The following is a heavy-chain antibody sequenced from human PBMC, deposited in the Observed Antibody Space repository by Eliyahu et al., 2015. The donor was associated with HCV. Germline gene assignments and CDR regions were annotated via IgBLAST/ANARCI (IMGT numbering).Heavy chain of an antibody. Sequence: QVTLRESGPALVKPTQTLTLTCTFSGFSLSTSGMCVSWIRQPPGKALEWLALIDWDDDKYYSTSLKTRLTISKDTSKNQVVLTMTNMDPVDTATYYCARSLAAAGPRRPLFDYWGQGTLVTVSS. CDR2: IDWDDDK. V-gene: IGHV2-70*01. J-gene: IGHJ4*02. CDR1: GFSLSTSGMC. D-gene: IGHD6-13*01. CDR3: ARSLAAAGPRRPLFDY.